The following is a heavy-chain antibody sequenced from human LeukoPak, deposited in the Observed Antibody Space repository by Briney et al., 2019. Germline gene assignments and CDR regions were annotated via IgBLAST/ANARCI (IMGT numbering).Heavy chain of an antibody. D-gene: IGHD3-22*01. V-gene: IGHV4-34*01. Sequence: PSETLSLTCAVYGVSFSGYYWSWIRQPPGKGLEWIGEINHSGSTNYNPSLKSRVTISVDTSKNQFSLKLSSVTAADTAVYYCARRSYDGSGYYYVDYWGQGTLVTVSS. CDR1: GVSFSGYY. J-gene: IGHJ4*02. CDR2: INHSGST. CDR3: ARRSYDGSGYYYVDY.